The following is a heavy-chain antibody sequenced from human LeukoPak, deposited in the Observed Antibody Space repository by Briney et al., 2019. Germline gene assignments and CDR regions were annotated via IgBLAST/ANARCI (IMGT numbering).Heavy chain of an antibody. CDR1: GGSFSGYY. J-gene: IGHJ5*02. CDR2: INHSGST. D-gene: IGHD6-13*01. CDR3: ARGWYGYNWFDP. Sequence: SETLSLTCAVYGGSFSGYYWSWIRQPPGKGLEWIGEINHSGSTNYNPSLKSRVTISVDTSKNQFSLKLSSVTAADTAVYYCARGWYGYNWFDPWGQGTLVTVPS. V-gene: IGHV4-34*01.